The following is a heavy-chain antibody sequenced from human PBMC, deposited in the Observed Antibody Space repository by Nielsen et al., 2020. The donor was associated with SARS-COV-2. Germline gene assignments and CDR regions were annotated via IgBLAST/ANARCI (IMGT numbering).Heavy chain of an antibody. V-gene: IGHV4-30-4*08. D-gene: IGHD1-26*01. CDR3: ARAKYSGSYRYYFDY. Sequence: SETLSLTCTVSGGSISSGGYYWNWIRQPPGKGLEWIGYIYYSGSTYYNPSLKSRVTISVDTSKNQFSLKLSSVTAADTAVYYCARAKYSGSYRYYFDYWGQGTLVTVSS. CDR1: GGSISSGGYY. J-gene: IGHJ4*02. CDR2: IYYSGST.